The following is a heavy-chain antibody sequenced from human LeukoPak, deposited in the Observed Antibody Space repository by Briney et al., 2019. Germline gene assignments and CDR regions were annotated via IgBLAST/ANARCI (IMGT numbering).Heavy chain of an antibody. V-gene: IGHV1-18*04. D-gene: IGHD3-9*01. CDR1: GYTFTSYG. CDR3: ARTDYDILTGLDAFDL. CDR2: IIAYNGNT. Sequence: ASVKVSCKASGYTFTSYGISWVRQAPGQGLEWMGWIIAYNGNTNYAQKLQGRVTMTTDTSTSTAYMELRSLRSDDTAVYYCARTDYDILTGLDAFDLWGQGTMVTVSS. J-gene: IGHJ3*01.